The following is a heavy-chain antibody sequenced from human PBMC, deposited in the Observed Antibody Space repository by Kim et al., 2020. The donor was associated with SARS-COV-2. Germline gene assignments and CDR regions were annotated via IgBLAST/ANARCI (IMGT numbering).Heavy chain of an antibody. Sequence: SETLSLTCTVSGGSISSYYWSWIRQPPGKGLECIGYIYYSGSTNYNPSLKSRVTISVDTSKNQFSLKLSSVTAADTAVYYCARGREGYTSSWYLDYWGQG. J-gene: IGHJ4*02. CDR2: IYYSGST. D-gene: IGHD6-13*01. CDR1: GGSISSYY. CDR3: ARGREGYTSSWYLDY. V-gene: IGHV4-59*01.